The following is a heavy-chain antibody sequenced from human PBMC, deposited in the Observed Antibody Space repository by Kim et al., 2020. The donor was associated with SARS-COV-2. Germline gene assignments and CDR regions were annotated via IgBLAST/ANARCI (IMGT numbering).Heavy chain of an antibody. CDR3: ARDLWPETYYYDSSGYAV. CDR1: GFTFSSYS. CDR2: ISSSSSYI. V-gene: IGHV3-21*01. J-gene: IGHJ4*02. D-gene: IGHD3-22*01. Sequence: GGSLRLSCAASGFTFSSYSMNWVRQAPGKGLEWVSFISSSSSYIYYADSVKGRFTISRDNAKNSLYLQMNSLRAEDTAVYYCARDLWPETYYYDSSGYAVWGQGTLVTVSS.